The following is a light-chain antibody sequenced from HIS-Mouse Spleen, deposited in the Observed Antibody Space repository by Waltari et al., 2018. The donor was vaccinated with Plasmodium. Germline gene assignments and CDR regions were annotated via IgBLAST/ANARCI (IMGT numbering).Light chain of an antibody. V-gene: IGLV2-23*01. CDR1: SSDVGRYNL. CDR3: CSYAGSSTNWV. CDR2: EGS. J-gene: IGLJ3*02. Sequence: QSALTQPASVSGSPGQSFTLSCTGTSSDVGRYNLVSWYQQHPGKAPKLMIYEGSNRPSGVSNRFAGSKSGNTASLTISGLQAEDEADYYCCSYAGSSTNWVFGGGTKLTVL.